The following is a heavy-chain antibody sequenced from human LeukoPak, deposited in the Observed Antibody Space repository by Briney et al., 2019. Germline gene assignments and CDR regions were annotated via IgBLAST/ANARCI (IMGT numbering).Heavy chain of an antibody. D-gene: IGHD4-17*01. CDR1: GGSISSSSYS. CDR3: ARRGPTVVVDY. CDR2: IYYSGIT. V-gene: IGHV4-39*01. J-gene: IGHJ4*02. Sequence: SETLSLTCTVSGGSISSSSYSWVWIRQPPGKGLECIGTIYYSGITYKNPSLKSRVTISIDTSRNQFSLTLTSATAADTAVYYCARRGPTVVVDYWGQGTLVTVSS.